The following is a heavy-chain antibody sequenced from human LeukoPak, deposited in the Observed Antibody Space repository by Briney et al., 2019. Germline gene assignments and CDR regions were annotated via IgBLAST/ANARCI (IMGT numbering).Heavy chain of an antibody. V-gene: IGHV3-66*01. CDR2: IYSGGST. D-gene: IGHD3-22*01. Sequence: TGGSLRLSCAASGFTVSSNYMSWVRQAPGKGLEWVSVIYSGGSTYYADSVKGRFTVSRDNSKNTLYLQMNSLRAEDTAVYYCARNLRITMIVVAKPYYFDYWGQGTLVTVSS. J-gene: IGHJ4*02. CDR3: ARNLRITMIVVAKPYYFDY. CDR1: GFTVSSNY.